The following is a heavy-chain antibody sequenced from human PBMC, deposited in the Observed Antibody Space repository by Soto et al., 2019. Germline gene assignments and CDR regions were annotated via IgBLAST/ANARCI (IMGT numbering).Heavy chain of an antibody. CDR3: ARGGRTIFGRYFDY. V-gene: IGHV4-30-4*01. CDR1: GGSISSGDYY. Sequence: QVQLQESGPGLVKPSQTLSLTCTVSGGSISSGDYYWSWIRQPPGKGLEWIGYIDYSGSTYYNPPLRSRLTISVDTSKNQFSLKLSSVTAADTAVYYCARGGRTIFGRYFDYWGQGTLVTVSS. CDR2: IDYSGST. J-gene: IGHJ4*02. D-gene: IGHD3-3*01.